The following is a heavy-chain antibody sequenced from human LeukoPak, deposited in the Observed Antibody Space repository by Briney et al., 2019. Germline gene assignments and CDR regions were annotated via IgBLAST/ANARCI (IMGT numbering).Heavy chain of an antibody. CDR1: GGSFSGYY. V-gene: IGHV4-34*01. D-gene: IGHD6-19*01. CDR3: AREEVAVAGDSNWFDP. Sequence: PSETLSLTCAVYGGSFSGYYWSWIRQPPGKGLEWIGSIYYSGSTYYNPSLKSRVTISVDTSKNQFSLKLSSVTAADTAVYYCAREEVAVAGDSNWFDPWGQGTLVTVSS. CDR2: IYYSGST. J-gene: IGHJ5*02.